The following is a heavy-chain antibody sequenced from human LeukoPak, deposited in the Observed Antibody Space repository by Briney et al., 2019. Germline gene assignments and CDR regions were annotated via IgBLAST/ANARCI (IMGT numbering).Heavy chain of an antibody. D-gene: IGHD6-13*01. CDR2: IYHSGST. CDR3: ARQKGSASSWADFDY. CDR1: GGSISSSNW. J-gene: IGHJ4*02. Sequence: SGTLSLTCAVSGGSISSSNWWSWVRQPPGKGLEWIGEIYHSGSTNYNPSLKSRVTISVDKSKNQFSLKLSSVTATDTAVYYCARQKGSASSWADFDYWVQGTLVTVSA. V-gene: IGHV4-4*02.